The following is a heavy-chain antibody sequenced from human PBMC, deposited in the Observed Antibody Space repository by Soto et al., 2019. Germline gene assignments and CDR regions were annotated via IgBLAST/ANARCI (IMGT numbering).Heavy chain of an antibody. CDR1: GYTFTAYF. D-gene: IGHD6-13*01. CDR2: INPNSGGT. V-gene: IGHV1-2*02. J-gene: IGHJ4*02. CDR3: ARIHTYSVSPPLDY. Sequence: ASVKVSCKASGYTFTAYFIHWVRQAPGQGLQWMGWINPNSGGTNYPRTFQGRVTMTRDTSISTAYMELNRLTSDDTAVFFCARIHTYSVSPPLDYWGQGTLVTVSS.